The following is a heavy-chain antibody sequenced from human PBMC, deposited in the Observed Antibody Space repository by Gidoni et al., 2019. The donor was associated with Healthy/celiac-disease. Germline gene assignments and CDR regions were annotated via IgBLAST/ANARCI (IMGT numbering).Heavy chain of an antibody. CDR2: IYPGDSDT. J-gene: IGHJ5*02. CDR1: GYSFTSYW. V-gene: IGHV5-51*01. Sequence: EVQLVQSGAEVKKPGESLKISCKGSGYSFTSYWIGWVRQMPGKGLEWMGIIYPGDSDTRYSPSFQGQVTISADKSISTAYLQWSSLKASDTAMYYCARSAAYCSSTSCYEVMWLLAARPLSWFDPWGQGTLVTVSS. D-gene: IGHD2-2*01. CDR3: ARSAAYCSSTSCYEVMWLLAARPLSWFDP.